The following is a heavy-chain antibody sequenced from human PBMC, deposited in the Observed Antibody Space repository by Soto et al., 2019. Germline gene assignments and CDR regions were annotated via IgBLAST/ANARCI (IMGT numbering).Heavy chain of an antibody. Sequence: SETLSLTCTVSGGSISSYYWTWIRQPPGKGLEWIGYIYYIGSTNYNPSLKSRVTISVDTSKNQFSLKLSSVTAADTAVYYCASSPMALYDYIWGSYRLEAFDIWGQGTMATVSS. V-gene: IGHV4-59*01. CDR1: GGSISSYY. CDR2: IYYIGST. CDR3: ASSPMALYDYIWGSYRLEAFDI. D-gene: IGHD3-16*02. J-gene: IGHJ3*02.